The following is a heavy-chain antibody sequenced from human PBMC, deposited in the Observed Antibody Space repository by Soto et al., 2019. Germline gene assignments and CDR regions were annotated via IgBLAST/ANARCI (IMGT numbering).Heavy chain of an antibody. CDR3: ARQFHLGIGAPGSFPFDI. CDR2: IYPGGSDV. J-gene: IGHJ3*02. Sequence: GESLKISCKGSGYSFTNHWIGWVRQMAVKGLEWMGIIYPGGSDVRYSPSFQGQVTITADKSISTAYLQWSSLKASDSAMYYCARQFHLGIGAPGSFPFDIWGQGIMVTVS. V-gene: IGHV5-51*01. CDR1: GYSFTNHW. D-gene: IGHD6-13*01.